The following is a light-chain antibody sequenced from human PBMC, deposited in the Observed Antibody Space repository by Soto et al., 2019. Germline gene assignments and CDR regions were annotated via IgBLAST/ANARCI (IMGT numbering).Light chain of an antibody. CDR1: QSVSSTY. V-gene: IGKV3-20*01. CDR2: GAS. J-gene: IGKJ1*01. CDR3: QLYGNSPPRT. Sequence: EIVLTQSPGTLSLSPGERATLSCRASQSVSSTYLGWYQQKPGQAPRLLIYGASSRATGIPDRFSGSGSGTDVTLTIARLEPEDFAVYYCQLYGNSPPRTFGQGTKVEIK.